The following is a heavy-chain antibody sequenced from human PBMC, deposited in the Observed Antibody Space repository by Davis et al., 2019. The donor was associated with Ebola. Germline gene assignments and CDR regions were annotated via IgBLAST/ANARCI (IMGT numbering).Heavy chain of an antibody. J-gene: IGHJ4*02. CDR3: ARLTSLGYSSHLSFDW. Sequence: GESLKISCQASGYTFTDHWIGWVRQTPGKGLEWMGLMHPRNSDTRYSPSFQGQVTISADKSISTAYLQWSSLKASDTAMYYCARLTSLGYSSHLSFDWWGQGTLVTVSS. CDR2: MHPRNSDT. CDR1: GYTFTDHW. D-gene: IGHD6-19*01. V-gene: IGHV5-51*01.